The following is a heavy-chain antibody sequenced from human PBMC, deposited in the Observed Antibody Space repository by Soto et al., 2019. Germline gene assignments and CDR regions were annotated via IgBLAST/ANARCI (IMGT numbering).Heavy chain of an antibody. CDR3: ARALAPAPGDFDY. V-gene: IGHV4-31*03. D-gene: IGHD3-16*01. J-gene: IGHJ4*02. Sequence: SETLSLTCTVSGASISSGGYYWSWIRQHPGKGLEWIGYIYHRGSTYYNPSLNSRATISVDTSKNQFSLKLSSVTAADTAVYYCARALAPAPGDFDYWGQGTLVTVSS. CDR2: IYHRGST. CDR1: GASISSGGYY.